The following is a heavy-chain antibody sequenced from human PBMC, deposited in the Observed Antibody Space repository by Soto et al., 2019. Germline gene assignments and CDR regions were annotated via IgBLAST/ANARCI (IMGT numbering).Heavy chain of an antibody. J-gene: IGHJ4*02. D-gene: IGHD2-15*01. CDR1: GFTFNSYS. CDR2: MSRSSRYI. Sequence: EVQLVESGGGLVKPGGSLRLSCAASGFTFNSYSMNWVRQAPGKGLEWVSSMSRSSRYIYYADSVKGRFTISRDNAKNSVDRQMNSLRAEDTAVYYCARDGGVAATLANYFDYWGQGTLVTVSS. CDR3: ARDGGVAATLANYFDY. V-gene: IGHV3-21*01.